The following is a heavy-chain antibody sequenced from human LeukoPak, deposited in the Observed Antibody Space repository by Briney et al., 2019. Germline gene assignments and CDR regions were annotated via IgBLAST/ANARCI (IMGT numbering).Heavy chain of an antibody. CDR3: ATSDYFDS. Sequence: GGSLRLSCAASGFTFSNFAMNWVRLTPGEGLEWVSIIGASGYTTYYADSVKSRFTISRDNSKNTLYLQMNSLRAEDTALYYCATSDYFDSWGQGTLVTVSP. V-gene: IGHV3-23*01. CDR1: GFTFSNFA. J-gene: IGHJ4*02. CDR2: IGASGYTT.